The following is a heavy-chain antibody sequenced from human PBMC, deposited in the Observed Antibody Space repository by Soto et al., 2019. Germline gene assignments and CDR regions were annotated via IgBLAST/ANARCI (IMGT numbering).Heavy chain of an antibody. CDR1: GFTVSNNY. CDR3: ARLFWGITGTPGRRVAWFDP. D-gene: IGHD1-20*01. CDR2: IYSGGYT. V-gene: IGHV3-53*01. J-gene: IGHJ5*02. Sequence: GGSLRLSCAVSGFTVSNNYMSWVRQAPGKGLEGVSVIYSGGYTAYGDSVKGRFTISRDNSKNTLYLQMNSLRADDSASYYCARLFWGITGTPGRRVAWFDPWGQGTRVTVSS.